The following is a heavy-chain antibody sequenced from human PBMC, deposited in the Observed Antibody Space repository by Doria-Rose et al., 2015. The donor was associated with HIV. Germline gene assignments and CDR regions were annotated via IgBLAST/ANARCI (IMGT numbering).Heavy chain of an antibody. V-gene: IGHV4-30-4*01. CDR1: GDSISSGDSF. J-gene: IGHJ4*02. D-gene: IGHD3-10*01. CDR2: ISSSGTT. CDR3: ARARNYGFPHFFDF. Sequence: QVQLQESGPGLVRPSQTLSLTCTVSGDSISSGDSFWSWIRQPPGKGPEWIGYISSSGTTYYYPSLRGRLTISLDASKNQCSLNLNSVTAADTAVYYCARARNYGFPHFFDFWGQGTLATVSS.